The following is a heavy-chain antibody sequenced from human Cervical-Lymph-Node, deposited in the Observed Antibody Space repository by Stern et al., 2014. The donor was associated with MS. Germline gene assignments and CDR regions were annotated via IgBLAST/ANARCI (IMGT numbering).Heavy chain of an antibody. CDR3: ARLQRQTAASF. V-gene: IGHV1-2*06. Sequence: VQLVESGAEVKKPGASVKVSCKASGYTFTGYHIHWVRQAPGQGLEWMGRIDPNTGGTNYAQKFQGRVTMTRDTSIRTAYMEVTTLRSDDTAVYYCARLQRQTAASFWGQGTLVTVSS. CDR2: IDPNTGGT. J-gene: IGHJ4*02. CDR1: GYTFTGYH. D-gene: IGHD2-15*01.